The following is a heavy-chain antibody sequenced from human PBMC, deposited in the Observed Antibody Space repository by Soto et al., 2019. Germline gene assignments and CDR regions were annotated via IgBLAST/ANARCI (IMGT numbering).Heavy chain of an antibody. Sequence: PGGSLRLSCAASGFTFSDYYMSWIRQAPGKGLEWVSYISSSSSYTNYADSVKGRFTISRDNAKNSLYLQMNSLRAEDTAVYYCAKHAQVVPAAIGPYYYGMDVWGQGTTVTVSS. D-gene: IGHD2-2*02. V-gene: IGHV3-11*06. CDR2: ISSSSSYT. CDR1: GFTFSDYY. J-gene: IGHJ6*02. CDR3: AKHAQVVPAAIGPYYYGMDV.